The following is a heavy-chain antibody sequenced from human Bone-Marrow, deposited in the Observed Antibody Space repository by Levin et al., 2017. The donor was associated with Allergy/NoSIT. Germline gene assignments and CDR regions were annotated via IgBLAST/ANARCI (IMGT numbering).Heavy chain of an antibody. CDR2: IYYGGRT. Sequence: ESLKISCTISGGSLSGYYWNWIRQPPGKGLEWIGYIYYGGRTNYTPSLKSRLTISVDTYKNQFSLRLTSVTSADTAVYYCAREGGYTSGWYDAFDIWGQGTMVTVSS. D-gene: IGHD6-19*01. J-gene: IGHJ3*02. CDR3: AREGGYTSGWYDAFDI. V-gene: IGHV4-59*01. CDR1: GGSLSGYY.